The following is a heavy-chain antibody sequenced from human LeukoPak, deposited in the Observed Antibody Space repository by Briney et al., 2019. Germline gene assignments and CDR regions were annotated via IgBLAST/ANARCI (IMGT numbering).Heavy chain of an antibody. CDR1: GFTFSSYA. J-gene: IGHJ6*03. V-gene: IGHV3-30*01. CDR3: ARRGGAAAGMGYYYFMDV. CDR2: ISDDGSKK. Sequence: GGSLRLSCAASGFTFSSYAMHWVRQAPGKGLEWVAVISDDGSKKYYADSVKGRFSISRDSSKNTVNLQMNSLRAEDTALYYCARRGGAAAGMGYYYFMDVWGKGTTVTVSS. D-gene: IGHD6-13*01.